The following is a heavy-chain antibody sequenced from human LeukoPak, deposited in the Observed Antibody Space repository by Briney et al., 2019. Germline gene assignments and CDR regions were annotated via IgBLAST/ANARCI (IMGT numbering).Heavy chain of an antibody. CDR1: GGSISSGAYS. Sequence: SETLSLTCAVSGGSISSGAYSWSWIRQPPGKGLEWIGCIYHSGNTYYNPSLKSRVTISVDRPKSQFSLKLSSVTAADTAVYYCARSDDLRNWFDPWGQGTLVTVSS. V-gene: IGHV4-30-2*01. CDR3: ARSDDLRNWFDP. J-gene: IGHJ5*02. D-gene: IGHD3-3*01. CDR2: IYHSGNT.